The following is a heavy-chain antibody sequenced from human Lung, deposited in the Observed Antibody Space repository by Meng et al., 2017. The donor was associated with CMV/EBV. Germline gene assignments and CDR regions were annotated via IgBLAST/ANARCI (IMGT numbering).Heavy chain of an antibody. CDR3: ARARGHYDFGSGYLNGFDP. CDR2: IYYSGST. D-gene: IGHD3-3*01. Sequence: TLSLXXTVSGGSISSGDYYWSWIRQPPGKGLEWIGYIYYSGSTYHTPSLKSRVTISVDTSKNQFSLKLSSVTAAVMAVYYCARARGHYDFGSGYLNGFDPWGQGTXVTVSS. CDR1: GGSISSGDYY. V-gene: IGHV4-30-4*08. J-gene: IGHJ5*02.